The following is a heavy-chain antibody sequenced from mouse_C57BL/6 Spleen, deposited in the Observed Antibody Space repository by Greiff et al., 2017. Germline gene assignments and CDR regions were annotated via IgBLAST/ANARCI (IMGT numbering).Heavy chain of an antibody. V-gene: IGHV2-2*01. D-gene: IGHD2-4*01. J-gene: IGHJ4*01. CDR2: IWSGGST. CDR3: ARWGDYDGGAMDY. CDR1: GFSLTSYG. Sequence: VQLQQSGPGLVQPSQSLSITCTVSGFSLTSYGVHWVRQSPGKGLEWLGVIWSGGSTDYNAAFISRRSISKDNSKSQVFFKMNSLQADDTAIYYCARWGDYDGGAMDYWGQGTSVTVSS.